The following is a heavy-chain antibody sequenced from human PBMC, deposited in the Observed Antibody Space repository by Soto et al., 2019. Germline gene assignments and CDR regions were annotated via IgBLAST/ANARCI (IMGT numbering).Heavy chain of an antibody. V-gene: IGHV1-8*01. CDR2: MNPNSGNT. J-gene: IGHJ4*02. CDR1: GYTFTTYN. D-gene: IGHD2-8*01. Sequence: ASVKVSCKASGYTFTTYNINWVRQATGQGLEWMGWMNPNSGNTGYAQKFQDRITLTRDTSINTAYMELSSLRSDDTAVYFCLRYGVAATYWGQGTQVTV. CDR3: LRYGVAATY.